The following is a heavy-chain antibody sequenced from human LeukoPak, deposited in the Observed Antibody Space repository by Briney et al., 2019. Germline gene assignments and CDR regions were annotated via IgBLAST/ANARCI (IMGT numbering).Heavy chain of an antibody. Sequence: ASVKVSCKASGYTFSSYGISWVRQAPGQGLEWMGWINPYNGNTDYAQMFQGKVTMTTDTSTSTAYMEPRSLTSDDTAVYYCARGWAGTAMGDFWGQGTLLTVSS. CDR1: GYTFSSYG. J-gene: IGHJ4*02. D-gene: IGHD5-18*01. CDR3: ARGWAGTAMGDF. V-gene: IGHV1-18*01. CDR2: INPYNGNT.